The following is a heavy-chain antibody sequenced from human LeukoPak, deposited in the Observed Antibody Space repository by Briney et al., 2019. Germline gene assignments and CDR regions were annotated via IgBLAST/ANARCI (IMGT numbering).Heavy chain of an antibody. J-gene: IGHJ6*03. CDR3: ARAGLGTTGTSDYYYYYMDV. V-gene: IGHV4-59*08. Sequence: KPSETLSLTCTVSGGSISSYYWSWIRQPPGKGLEWIAYIYYSGTTNYNPSLKSRVTISVDTSKNQFSLKLSSVTAADTAVYYCARAGLGTTGTSDYYYYYMDVWGKGTTVTISS. CDR1: GGSISSYY. CDR2: IYYSGTT. D-gene: IGHD1-1*01.